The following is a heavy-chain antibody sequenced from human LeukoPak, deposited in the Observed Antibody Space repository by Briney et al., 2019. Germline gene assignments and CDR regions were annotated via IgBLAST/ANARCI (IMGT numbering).Heavy chain of an antibody. Sequence: KPSETLPLTCAVSGGSISSGGYSWSWIRQPPGKGLEWIGYIYHSGSTYYNPSLKSRVTISVDRSKNQFSLKLSSVTAADTAVYYCASNGGYCSSTSCYQLDYWGQGTLVTVSS. CDR3: ASNGGYCSSTSCYQLDY. J-gene: IGHJ4*02. CDR1: GGSISSGGYS. V-gene: IGHV4-30-2*01. D-gene: IGHD2-2*01. CDR2: IYHSGST.